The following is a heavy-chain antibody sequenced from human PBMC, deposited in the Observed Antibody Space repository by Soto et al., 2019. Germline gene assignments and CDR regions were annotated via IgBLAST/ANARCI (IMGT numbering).Heavy chain of an antibody. CDR2: IYTGVTT. CDR3: ARHVGSYWYFDL. D-gene: IGHD1-26*01. V-gene: IGHV3-66*04. CDR1: GFTVSSSY. Sequence: EVQLVESGGDLVQPGGSLRLSCAASGFTVSSSYLGWVRQAPGKGLEWVSSIYTGVTTYYAESVRGRFTISTDSFKDTPYLQMNNLRVDDTAIYYCARHVGSYWYFDLWGRGTLVTVSS. J-gene: IGHJ2*01.